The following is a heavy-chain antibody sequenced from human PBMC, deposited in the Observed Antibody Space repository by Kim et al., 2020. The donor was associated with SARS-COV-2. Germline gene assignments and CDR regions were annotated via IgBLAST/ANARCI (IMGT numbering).Heavy chain of an antibody. J-gene: IGHJ5*02. V-gene: IGHV3-11*05. D-gene: IGHD6-13*01. CDR3: ARVSSGSSSWYWFDP. Sequence: ADSVRGRLPISRDNAKNSLYLKMNSLRAEDTAVYYCARVSSGSSSWYWFDPWGQGTLVTVSS.